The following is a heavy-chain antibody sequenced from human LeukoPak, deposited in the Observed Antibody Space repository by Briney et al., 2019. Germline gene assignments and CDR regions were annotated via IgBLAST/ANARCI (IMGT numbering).Heavy chain of an antibody. J-gene: IGHJ4*02. CDR3: AILPGYSSSWYEVDY. Sequence: PGGSLRLSCAASGFTFSSYAMSWVRQAPGKGLEWVSGISGSGGSTYYADSVKGRFTISRDNSKNTLYLQMNSPRAEDTAVYYCAILPGYSSSWYEVDYWGQGTLVTDSS. CDR1: GFTFSSYA. D-gene: IGHD6-13*01. CDR2: ISGSGGST. V-gene: IGHV3-23*01.